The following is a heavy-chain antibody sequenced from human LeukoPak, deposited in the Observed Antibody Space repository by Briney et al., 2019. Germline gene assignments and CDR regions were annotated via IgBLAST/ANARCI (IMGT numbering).Heavy chain of an antibody. D-gene: IGHD3-22*01. CDR1: GYTFTGYY. Sequence: ASVKVSCKASGYTFTGYYMHWVRQAPGQGLEWMGWINPNSGGTNYAQKFQGRVTMTRDTSITTAYMELSRLRSDDTAVYYCARDRDDSSGYYRETLFDYWGQGTLVTVSS. CDR2: INPNSGGT. J-gene: IGHJ4*02. CDR3: ARDRDDSSGYYRETLFDY. V-gene: IGHV1-2*02.